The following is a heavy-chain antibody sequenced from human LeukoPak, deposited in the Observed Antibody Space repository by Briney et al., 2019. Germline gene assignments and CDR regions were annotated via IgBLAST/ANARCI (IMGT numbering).Heavy chain of an antibody. CDR3: ASLTTVTIYNWFDP. CDR1: GFTFSSYG. J-gene: IGHJ5*02. Sequence: GGSLRLFCAASGFTFSSYGMHWVRQAPGKGLEWVAVISYDGSNKYYADSVKGRFTISRDNSKNTLYLQMNSLRAEDTAVYYCASLTTVTIYNWFDPWGQGTLVTVSS. V-gene: IGHV3-30*03. D-gene: IGHD4-17*01. CDR2: ISYDGSNK.